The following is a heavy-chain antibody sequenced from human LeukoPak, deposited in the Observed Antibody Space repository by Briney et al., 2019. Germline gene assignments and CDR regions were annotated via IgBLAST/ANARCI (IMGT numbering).Heavy chain of an antibody. V-gene: IGHV4-59*08. CDR2: IYYSGST. D-gene: IGHD3-22*01. Sequence: PSETLSLTCTVSGGSISSYYWSWIRQPPGKGLEWIGYIYYSGSTNYNPSLKSRVTISVDTSKNQFSLKLSSVTAADTAVYYCASTYYYDSSGYYEWGQGTLVTVSS. J-gene: IGHJ4*02. CDR1: GGSISSYY. CDR3: ASTYYYDSSGYYE.